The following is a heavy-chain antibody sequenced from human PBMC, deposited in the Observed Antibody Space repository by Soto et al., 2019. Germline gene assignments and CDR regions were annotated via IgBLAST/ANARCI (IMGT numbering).Heavy chain of an antibody. CDR3: ASIPPSSVGATSEVDY. Sequence: GRSLRLSCAASGFTFSIYWMHWVRQAPGKGRVWVSRINGDGTRTSYADSVKGRFTISRDNAKNTMYLQMNSLRAEETGGYYCASIPPSSVGATSEVDYWGQGILVTVSS. CDR1: GFTFSIYW. CDR2: INGDGTRT. D-gene: IGHD1-26*01. J-gene: IGHJ4*02. V-gene: IGHV3-74*01.